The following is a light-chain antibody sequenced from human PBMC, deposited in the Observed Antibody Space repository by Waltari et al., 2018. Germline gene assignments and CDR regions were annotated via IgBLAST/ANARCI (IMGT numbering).Light chain of an antibody. CDR3: QTWDPYIVV. J-gene: IGLJ2*01. Sequence: QLVLTQSPSASASLGASVKIPCTLSSAHSLYDIAWHQQHRERGPRFLMRLNSDGSHTKGDGIPDRFSGSSSGAERYLIISSLQYEDEADYYCQTWDPYIVVFGGGTKLTVL. CDR1: SAHSLYD. V-gene: IGLV4-69*01. CDR2: LNSDGSH.